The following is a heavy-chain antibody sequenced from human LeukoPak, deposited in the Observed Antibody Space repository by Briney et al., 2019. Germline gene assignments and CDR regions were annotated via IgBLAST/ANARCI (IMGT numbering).Heavy chain of an antibody. CDR3: AKDLPGFFDY. J-gene: IGHJ4*02. CDR2: ISGSGVST. Sequence: GGSLRLSCAASGFTFNGYAMSWVRQAPGKGLEWVSTISGSGVSTYYADSVKGRLTISRDNFRNTLYLQMNSLRAEDTAVYSCAKDLPGFFDYWGQGTLVTVFS. V-gene: IGHV3-23*01. CDR1: GFTFNGYA.